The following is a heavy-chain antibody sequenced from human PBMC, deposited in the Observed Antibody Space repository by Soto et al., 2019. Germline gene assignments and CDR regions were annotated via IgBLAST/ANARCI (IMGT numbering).Heavy chain of an antibody. V-gene: IGHV3-23*01. CDR2: ISGSGGST. J-gene: IGHJ4*02. CDR3: AKGVSGSSSWYVEY. Sequence: TGGSLRLSCAASGFTFSSYAMNWVRQAPGKGLEWVSAISGSGGSTYYADSVKGRFTISRDNSKNTLYLQMDSLRAEDTAVYYCAKGVSGSSSWYVEYWGQGTLVTVSS. CDR1: GFTFSSYA. D-gene: IGHD6-13*01.